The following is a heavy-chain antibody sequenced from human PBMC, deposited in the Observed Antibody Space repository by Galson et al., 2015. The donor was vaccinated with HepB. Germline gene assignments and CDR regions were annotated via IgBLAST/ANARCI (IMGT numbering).Heavy chain of an antibody. J-gene: IGHJ4*02. D-gene: IGHD6-19*01. CDR2: IDPHDSYT. CDR3: AGHPSFRSGDDY. CDR1: GSSFTNYW. Sequence: QSGAEVKKPGESLRISCTGSGSSFTNYWIDWVRQMPGKGLEWMGRIDPHDSYTNYSPSFQGHVTISVDKSISTAYLQWSSLKASDTAIYYCAGHPSFRSGDDYWGQGTLVTVSS. V-gene: IGHV5-10-1*01.